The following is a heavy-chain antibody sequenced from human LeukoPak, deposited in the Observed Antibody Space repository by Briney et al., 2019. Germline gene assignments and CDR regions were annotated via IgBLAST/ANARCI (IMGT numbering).Heavy chain of an antibody. Sequence: GESLKISCKGSGYSFTSYWIGWVRQMPGKGLEWMGVIYPGDSDTRYNPSFQGQVTISADNSITTAYLQWSSLKASDTATYYCARRPNFLDRSGNYYFDYWGQGTLVTVSS. D-gene: IGHD3-22*01. CDR1: GYSFTSYW. CDR3: ARRPNFLDRSGNYYFDY. J-gene: IGHJ4*02. CDR2: IYPGDSDT. V-gene: IGHV5-51*01.